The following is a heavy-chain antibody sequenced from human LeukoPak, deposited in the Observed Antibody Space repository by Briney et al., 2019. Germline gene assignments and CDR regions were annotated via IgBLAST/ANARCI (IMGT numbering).Heavy chain of an antibody. J-gene: IGHJ3*02. CDR3: ARDRVDTWGEVTDDAFDI. CDR2: VYYSVST. Sequence: PSETLSLTPTLSRGSTSSYYWSWIRQPPGQGLEWIGYVYYSVSTNYNPSHKSRVTISVDTSKNQFSLKLSSVTAADTAVYYCARDRVDTWGEVTDDAFDIWGQGTMVTVSS. V-gene: IGHV4-59*01. CDR1: RGSTSSYY. D-gene: IGHD3-16*01.